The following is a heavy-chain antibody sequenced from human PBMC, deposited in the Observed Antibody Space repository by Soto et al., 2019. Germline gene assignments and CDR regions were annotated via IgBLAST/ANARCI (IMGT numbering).Heavy chain of an antibody. CDR2: ISSSSSTI. Sequence: EVQLVESGGGLVQPGGSLRLSCAASGFTFSSYSMNWVRQAPGKGLEWVSYISSSSSTIYYADSVKGRFTISRDNAKNSRYLQMNSMRDEDTAVYYCARDGITGTTAVIDYWGQGTLGTVSS. V-gene: IGHV3-48*02. D-gene: IGHD1-7*01. J-gene: IGHJ4*02. CDR3: ARDGITGTTAVIDY. CDR1: GFTFSSYS.